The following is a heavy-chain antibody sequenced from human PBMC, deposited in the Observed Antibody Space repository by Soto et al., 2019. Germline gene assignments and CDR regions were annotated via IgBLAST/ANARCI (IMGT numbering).Heavy chain of an antibody. CDR2: IIAIFDTA. Sequence: QVQLVQSGAEVKKPGSSVKVSCKTSGGTFSSYAISWVRQAPGQGLECMGGIIAIFDTANYAQKFQGRVTITADESTSRAYMELSILKSEDTAAYYCARHDCISTSCYYYYYYSMDVWGQGTTVTVSS. CDR3: ARHDCISTSCYYYYYYSMDV. CDR1: GGTFSSYA. V-gene: IGHV1-69*12. D-gene: IGHD2-2*01. J-gene: IGHJ6*02.